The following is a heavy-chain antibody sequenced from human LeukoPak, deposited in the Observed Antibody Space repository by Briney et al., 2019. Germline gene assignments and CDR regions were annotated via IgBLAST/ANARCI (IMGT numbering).Heavy chain of an antibody. V-gene: IGHV3-30*18. D-gene: IGHD2-15*01. CDR1: GFTFSSYG. CDR2: ISYDGSNK. CDR3: AKDQGCSGGSCYYGMDV. Sequence: GGSLRLPCAASGFTFSSYGMHWVRQAPGKGLEWVAVISYDGSNKYYADSVKGRFTISRDNSKNTLYLQMNSLRAEDTAAYYCAKDQGCSGGSCYYGMDVWGKGTTVTVSS. J-gene: IGHJ6*04.